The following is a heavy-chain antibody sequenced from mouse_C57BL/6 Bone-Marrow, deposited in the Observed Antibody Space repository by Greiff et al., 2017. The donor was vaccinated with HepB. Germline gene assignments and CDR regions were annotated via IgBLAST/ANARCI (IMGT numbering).Heavy chain of an antibody. CDR3: ATIYGNLGY. Sequence: QVQLQQPGAELVKPGASVKMSCKASGYTFTSYWITWVKQRPGQGLEWIGDIYPGSGNTNYIEKFKSKATLTVDTSSSTAYMQLSSLTSEDSAVYYCATIYGNLGYWGQGTTLTVSS. V-gene: IGHV1-55*01. CDR2: IYPGSGNT. J-gene: IGHJ2*01. D-gene: IGHD2-1*01. CDR1: GYTFTSYW.